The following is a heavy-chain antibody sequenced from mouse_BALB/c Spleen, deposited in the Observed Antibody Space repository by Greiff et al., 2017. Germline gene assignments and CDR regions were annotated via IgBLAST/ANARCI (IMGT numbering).Heavy chain of an antibody. J-gene: IGHJ3*01. CDR1: GYSFTGYY. D-gene: IGHD2-4*01. Sequence: LVKTGASVKISCKASGYSFTGYYMHWVKQSHGKSLEWIGYISCYNGATSYNQKFKGKTTFTVDTSSSIAYMQFNSLTSEGSAVYYCAAIYYDFAYWGQGTLVTVSA. CDR3: AAIYYDFAY. CDR2: ISCYNGAT. V-gene: IGHV1S34*01.